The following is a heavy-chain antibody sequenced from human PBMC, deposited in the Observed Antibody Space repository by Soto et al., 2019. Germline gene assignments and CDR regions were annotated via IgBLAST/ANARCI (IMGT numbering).Heavy chain of an antibody. CDR2: ISGSGDST. V-gene: IGHV3-23*01. CDR1: GFTFSSYA. CDR3: AKGIYSYGYNSFDY. D-gene: IGHD5-18*01. J-gene: IGHJ4*02. Sequence: PGGSLRLSCAAPGFTFSSYAMSWVRQAPGKGLEWVSAISGSGDSTYDADSVKGRFTISRDNSKNTLYLQMNSLRAEDTAVYYCAKGIYSYGYNSFDYWSQGTLVTVSS.